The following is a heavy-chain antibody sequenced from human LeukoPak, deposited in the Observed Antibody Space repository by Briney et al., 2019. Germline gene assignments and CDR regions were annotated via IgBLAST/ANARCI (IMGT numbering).Heavy chain of an antibody. CDR2: INHSGGT. J-gene: IGHJ1*01. D-gene: IGHD3-22*01. CDR3: AYSSAYQQH. V-gene: IGHV4-34*01. CDR1: RGSFSDFY. Sequence: SETLSLTCAVYRGSFSDFYCSWIRQSPGKGLEWIGEINHSGGTNYNPSLKSRVTISVDTSKNQLSLKLSSLTAADTAVYYCAYSSAYQQHWGQGTLVTVSS.